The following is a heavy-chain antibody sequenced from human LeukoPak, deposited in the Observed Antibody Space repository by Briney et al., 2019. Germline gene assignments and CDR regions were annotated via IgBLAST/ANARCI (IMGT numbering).Heavy chain of an antibody. V-gene: IGHV3-33*05. CDR3: ATYYYDSSGYYPDAFDI. Sequence: GGTLRLSCAASGFTFSTSGMHWVRQAPGKGLEWVAVISYDGNNKYYADSVKGRFTISRDNSKNTLYLQMNSLRAEDTAVYYCATYYYDSSGYYPDAFDIWGQGTMVTVSS. J-gene: IGHJ3*02. D-gene: IGHD3-22*01. CDR2: ISYDGNNK. CDR1: GFTFSTSG.